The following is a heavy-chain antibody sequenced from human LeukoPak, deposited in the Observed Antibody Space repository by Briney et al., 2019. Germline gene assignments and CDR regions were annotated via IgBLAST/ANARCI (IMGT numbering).Heavy chain of an antibody. J-gene: IGHJ4*02. CDR3: ARRGSGWSFDY. CDR2: IYTSGST. V-gene: IGHV4-4*07. CDR1: GGSISSYY. Sequence: PSETLSLTCTVSGGSISSYYWSWIRQPPGKGLEWIGRIYTSGSTNYNPSLKSRVTISVDKSKNQFSLKLNSVTAADTAVYYCARRGSGWSFDYWGQGTLVTVSS. D-gene: IGHD6-19*01.